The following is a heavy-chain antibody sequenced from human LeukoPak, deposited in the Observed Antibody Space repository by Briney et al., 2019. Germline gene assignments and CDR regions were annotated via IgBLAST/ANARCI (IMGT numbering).Heavy chain of an antibody. CDR1: GGSISSYY. D-gene: IGHD2-15*01. Sequence: ASETLSLTCTVSGGSISSYYWSWIRQPPGKGLEWIGCIYYSGSTNYNPSLKSRVTISVDTSKNQFSLKLSSVTAADTAVYYCAREFCTGGSCYVEYFQPWGQGTLVTVSS. CDR3: AREFCTGGSCYVEYFQP. CDR2: IYYSGST. J-gene: IGHJ1*01. V-gene: IGHV4-59*01.